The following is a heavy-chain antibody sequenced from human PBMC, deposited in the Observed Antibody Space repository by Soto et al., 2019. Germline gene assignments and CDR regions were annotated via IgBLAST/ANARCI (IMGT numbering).Heavy chain of an antibody. CDR3: MLGSGWKDFDY. V-gene: IGHV4-39*01. CDR1: GGSITSSSYY. Sequence: SETLSLTCTVSGGSITSSSYYRGWIRQPPGKGLEWIGSIYYTGSTYYNPSLKSRVTISVDTSKNQFSLKLRSVAAADTAVYYCMLGSGWKDFDYWGQGTLVTVSS. D-gene: IGHD3-22*01. CDR2: IYYTGST. J-gene: IGHJ4*02.